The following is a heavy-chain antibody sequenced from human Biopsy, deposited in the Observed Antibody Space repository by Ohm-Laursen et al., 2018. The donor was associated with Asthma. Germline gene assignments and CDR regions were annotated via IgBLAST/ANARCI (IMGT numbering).Heavy chain of an antibody. CDR2: VNTGNGDT. J-gene: IGHJ3*01. V-gene: IGHV1-3*04. CDR3: ARTYYDFLTGQVKDVFGV. Sequence: ASVKVSCKASGYNFISFATHWVRQAPGQRLEWMGWVNTGNGDTKYSQKFQGRVTITRDTSASTAYMELRGLRSEDTATYYCARTYYDFLTGQVKDVFGVWGQGTMVTVSS. D-gene: IGHD3-9*01. CDR1: GYNFISFA.